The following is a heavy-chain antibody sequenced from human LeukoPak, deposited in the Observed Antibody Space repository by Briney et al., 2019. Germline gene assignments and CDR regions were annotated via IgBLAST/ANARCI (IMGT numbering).Heavy chain of an antibody. D-gene: IGHD2-2*01. CDR3: ARGAVVPAPYYYYGMDV. V-gene: IGHV1-8*01. CDR1: GYTFTSYD. Sequence: SVHLSCQASGYTFTSYDINWVRQATGQGLEGMGWMNPNSGNTGYAQKFQGRVTMTRNTSISTAYMELSSLRSEDTAVYYCARGAVVPAPYYYYGMDVWGQGTTVTVSS. CDR2: MNPNSGNT. J-gene: IGHJ6*01.